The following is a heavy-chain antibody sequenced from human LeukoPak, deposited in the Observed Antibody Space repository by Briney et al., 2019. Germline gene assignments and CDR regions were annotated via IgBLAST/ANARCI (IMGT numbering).Heavy chain of an antibody. CDR3: ARGGTAMGFDY. V-gene: IGHV3-21*01. CDR2: ISSSSYI. Sequence: PGGSLRLSCAASGFTFSSYSMNWVRQAPGKGLEWVSSISSSSYIYYADSVKGRFTISRDNAKNSLYLQMNSLRAEDTAVYYCARGGTAMGFDYWGQGTLVTVSS. J-gene: IGHJ4*02. D-gene: IGHD5-18*01. CDR1: GFTFSSYS.